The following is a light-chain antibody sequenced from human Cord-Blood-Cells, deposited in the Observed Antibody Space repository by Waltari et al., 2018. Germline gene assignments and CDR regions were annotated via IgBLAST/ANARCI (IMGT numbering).Light chain of an antibody. CDR3: QQYDNLPIT. CDR2: DAS. J-gene: IGKJ3*01. Sequence: DIQMTQSPSSLSASVGDRVTITCQASQDISNYLNWYQQKPGKAPKLLIYDASNLETGVPSRFSGSVSGTDFTFTISSLQPEDIATYYGQQYDNLPITFGPGTKVDIK. V-gene: IGKV1-33*01. CDR1: QDISNY.